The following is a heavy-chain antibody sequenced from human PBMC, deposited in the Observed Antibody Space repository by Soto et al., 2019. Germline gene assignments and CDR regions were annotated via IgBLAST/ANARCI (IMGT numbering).Heavy chain of an antibody. J-gene: IGHJ5*02. V-gene: IGHV6-1*01. CDR3: VRVDWNDAGS. CDR1: GDTVSSNSVA. D-gene: IGHD1-1*01. Sequence: SQTLSLTCVGSGDTVSSNSVAWNWVRQSPSRGLEWLGRTYYRSRWYSDYAVSVRSRIDINADTSKNQVSLQLTSVTPEDAAVYYCVRVDWNDAGSWGQGALVTVSS. CDR2: TYYRSRWYS.